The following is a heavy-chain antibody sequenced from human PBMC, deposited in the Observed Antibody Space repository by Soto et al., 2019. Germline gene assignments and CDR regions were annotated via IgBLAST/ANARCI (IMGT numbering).Heavy chain of an antibody. Sequence: QVQLQQWGAGLLKPSETLSLTCAVYGGSFSGYYWSWIRQPPRKGLEWIGEINHSGSTNYNPSLKSRVTISVDTSKNQFSLKLSSVTAADTAVYYCARGPRSSSWARFDYWGQGTLVTVSS. CDR3: ARGPRSSSWARFDY. CDR1: GGSFSGYY. D-gene: IGHD6-13*01. J-gene: IGHJ4*02. V-gene: IGHV4-34*01. CDR2: INHSGST.